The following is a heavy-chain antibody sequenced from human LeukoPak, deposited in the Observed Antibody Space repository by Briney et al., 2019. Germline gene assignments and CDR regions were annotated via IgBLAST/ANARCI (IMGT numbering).Heavy chain of an antibody. Sequence: SETLSLTCAVSGGSFSGYYWTWIRQPPGKGLEFIGEITHSGITYYNPSLKSRVTISVDTSKNQFSLRLSSVTAADTAVYYCARSDYYYDSSGYYHYWGQGTLVTVSS. CDR2: ITHSGIT. D-gene: IGHD3-22*01. CDR3: ARSDYYYDSSGYYHY. J-gene: IGHJ4*02. CDR1: GGSFSGYY. V-gene: IGHV4-34*01.